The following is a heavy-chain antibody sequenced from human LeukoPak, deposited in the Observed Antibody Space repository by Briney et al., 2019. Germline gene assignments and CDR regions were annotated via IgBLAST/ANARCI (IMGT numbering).Heavy chain of an antibody. CDR2: IYYSGST. CDR1: VGSISSGGYY. D-gene: IGHD6-13*01. CDR3: ARDRGEQQLVRWFDP. V-gene: IGHV4-31*03. Sequence: SQTLSLTCTVSVGSISSGGYYWSSIRQHPGKGLEWIGYIYYSGSTYYNPSLKSRVTISVDTSKNQFSLKLSSVTAADTAVYYCARDRGEQQLVRWFDPWGQGTLVTVSS. J-gene: IGHJ5*02.